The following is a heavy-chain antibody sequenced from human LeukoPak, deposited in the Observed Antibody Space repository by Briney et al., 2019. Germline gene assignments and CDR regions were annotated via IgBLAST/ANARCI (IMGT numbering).Heavy chain of an antibody. V-gene: IGHV4-59*01. J-gene: IGHJ4*02. CDR1: GGSINSYY. D-gene: IGHD3-16*01. CDR3: TRDDGGFDS. Sequence: SETLSLTCTVSGGSINSYYWSWIRQPPGKGLEWIGYIYYSGNTTYNPSLKSRVTISVDTSKNQFSLKLTSVTTADTAVYYCTRDDGGFDSWGQGTLVTVSS. CDR2: IYYSGNT.